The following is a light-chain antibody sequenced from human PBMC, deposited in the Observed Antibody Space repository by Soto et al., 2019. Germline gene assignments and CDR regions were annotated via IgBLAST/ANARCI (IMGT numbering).Light chain of an antibody. CDR1: SSDVGGYNY. CDR3: TSYAGSNIWV. CDR2: EVS. Sequence: QSALTQPPSASGSPGRSVTISCTGTSSDVGGYNYVSWFQQHPGKAPKLMIDEVSKRPSGVPDRFSGSKSGNTASLTVSGLQAEDEADYYCTSYAGSNIWVFGGGTKLTVL. J-gene: IGLJ2*01. V-gene: IGLV2-8*01.